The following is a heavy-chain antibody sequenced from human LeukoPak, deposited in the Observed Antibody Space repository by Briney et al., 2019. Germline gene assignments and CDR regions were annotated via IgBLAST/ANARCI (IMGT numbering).Heavy chain of an antibody. CDR1: GGSVSNYRYY. CDR3: ARHAGMTMASSFFDY. CDR2: LYYTGST. V-gene: IGHV4-39*01. Sequence: PSETLSLTCNVSGGSVSNYRYYWGWIRQPPGKGLEWIGSLYYTGSTYHNPSLGGRVATSVDTSKNQISLRLSSVTAADTAVYYCARHAGMTMASSFFDYWGQGTLVTVSS. J-gene: IGHJ4*02. D-gene: IGHD4/OR15-4a*01.